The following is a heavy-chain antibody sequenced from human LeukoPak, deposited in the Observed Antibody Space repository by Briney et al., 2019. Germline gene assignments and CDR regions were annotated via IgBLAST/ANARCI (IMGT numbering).Heavy chain of an antibody. Sequence: GGSLRLSCAAYGYTFSDYWMSWVRQAPGKGLERVANIKPDGRDKYHVDSVKGRFTISRDNAKASLYLLMNSLRAEDTAVYYCARGRFCDSGNCYLDYWGQGTMVTVSS. D-gene: IGHD4-23*01. V-gene: IGHV3-7*01. CDR3: ARGRFCDSGNCYLDY. J-gene: IGHJ4*02. CDR1: GYTFSDYW. CDR2: IKPDGRDK.